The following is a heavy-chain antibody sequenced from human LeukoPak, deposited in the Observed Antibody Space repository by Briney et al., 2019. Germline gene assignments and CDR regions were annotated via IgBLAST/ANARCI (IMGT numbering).Heavy chain of an antibody. CDR3: ARQRISSRGHFDY. J-gene: IGHJ4*02. D-gene: IGHD2-15*01. V-gene: IGHV4-59*08. Sequence: PSETLSLTCTVSGGSISSYYWSWIRQPPGKGLEWIGYIYYSGSTNYNPSLKSRVTISVDTSKNQFSLKLSSVTAADTAVYYCARQRISSRGHFDYWGQGTLVTVSS. CDR2: IYYSGST. CDR1: GGSISSYY.